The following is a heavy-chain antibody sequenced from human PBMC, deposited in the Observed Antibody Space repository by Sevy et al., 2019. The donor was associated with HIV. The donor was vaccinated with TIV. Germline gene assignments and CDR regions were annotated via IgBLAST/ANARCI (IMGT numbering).Heavy chain of an antibody. V-gene: IGHV4-39*01. Sequence: SETPSLTCTVSGDSISSSNYYWGWIRQPPGKGLEWIGSIYNSGTTYYNPSLESRLTLSVDTSKNQFSLKLRFVTAADTAVYYCARLGSTTSYLPGYWGQGTLVTVSS. CDR3: ARLGSTTSYLPGY. D-gene: IGHD6-13*01. J-gene: IGHJ4*02. CDR1: GDSISSSNYY. CDR2: IYNSGTT.